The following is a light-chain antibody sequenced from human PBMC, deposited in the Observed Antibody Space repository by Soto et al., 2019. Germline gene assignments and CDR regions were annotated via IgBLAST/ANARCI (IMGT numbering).Light chain of an antibody. J-gene: IGKJ1*01. CDR1: HSISDW. CDR2: DAS. Sequence: DIQMTQSPSTLSASVGYRVTITCRASHSISDWVAWYQQKPGKAPKILIYDASSLESGVPSRFRGSGSGTDFNLPTRSLQPDDDARYYWQQHKSYYPTFGQGTRVEIK. V-gene: IGKV1-5*01. CDR3: QQHKSYYPT.